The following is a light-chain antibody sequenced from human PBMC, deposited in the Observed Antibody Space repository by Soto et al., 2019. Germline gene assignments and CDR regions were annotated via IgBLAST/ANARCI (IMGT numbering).Light chain of an antibody. CDR2: MGS. V-gene: IGKV2-28*01. Sequence: DIVMTQSPLSLPVTPGEPASISCRSSQSLLHSNGYNYLDWYLQKPGQSPQVLTYMGSNRASGVPDRFSGSGSGTDFTLKISRVEAEDVGVYYCMQALQTPLTFGGGTKVEIK. CDR1: QSLLHSNGYNY. J-gene: IGKJ4*01. CDR3: MQALQTPLT.